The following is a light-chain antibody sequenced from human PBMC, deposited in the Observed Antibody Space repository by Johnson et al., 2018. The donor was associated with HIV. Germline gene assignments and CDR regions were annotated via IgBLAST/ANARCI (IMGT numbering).Light chain of an antibody. J-gene: IGLJ1*01. CDR3: GIWDASLSPLYV. V-gene: IGLV1-51*02. CDR1: VSNIESYF. Sequence: QSALTQPPSVSAAPGQTVNISCSGNVSNIESYFVSWYQQLPGAAPTLLIYEDNKRPSGIPYRFSGSKSGATATLGITGLQTGDEADYYCGIWDASLSPLYVFGTGTTITVL. CDR2: EDN.